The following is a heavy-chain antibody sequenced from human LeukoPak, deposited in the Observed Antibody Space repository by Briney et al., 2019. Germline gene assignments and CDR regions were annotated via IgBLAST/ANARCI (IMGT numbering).Heavy chain of an antibody. Sequence: PARSLRLSCTASGFTFGDHAMTWVRQAPGKGQEWVGFIRSKAYGGTTEYAASVKGRFTISRDDSKSIAYLQMNSLKTEDTAVYYCTSAPSGPFDPWGQGTLVTVSS. V-gene: IGHV3-49*04. CDR1: GFTFGDHA. CDR2: IRSKAYGGTT. CDR3: TSAPSGPFDP. J-gene: IGHJ5*02. D-gene: IGHD5-12*01.